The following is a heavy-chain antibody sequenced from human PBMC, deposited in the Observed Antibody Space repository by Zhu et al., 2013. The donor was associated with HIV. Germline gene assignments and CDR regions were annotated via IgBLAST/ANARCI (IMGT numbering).Heavy chain of an antibody. CDR2: IIPIFGTA. V-gene: IGHV1-69*01. CDR3: ARVPQERSRGLHATKRKPYYYGMDV. Sequence: QVQLVQSGAEVKKPGSSVKVSCKASGGTFSSYAISWVRQAPGQGLEWMGGIIPIFGTANYAQKFQGRVTITADESTSTAYMELSSLRSEDTAVYYCARVPQERSRGLHATKRKPYYYGMDVWGQGTTVTVSS. D-gene: IGHD2-15*01. J-gene: IGHJ6*02. CDR1: GGTFSSYA.